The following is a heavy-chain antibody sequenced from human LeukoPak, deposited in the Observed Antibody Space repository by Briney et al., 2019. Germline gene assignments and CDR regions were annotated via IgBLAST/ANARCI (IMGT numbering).Heavy chain of an antibody. J-gene: IGHJ4*02. V-gene: IGHV1-2*02. CDR3: ARDSGYCSGGSCYSADY. Sequence: ASVKVSCKASGYTFTRYYMHWVRQAPGQGLEWMGWINPNSGGTNYAQKFQGRVTMTRDTSISTAYMELSRLRSDDTAVYYCARDSGYCSGGSCYSADYWGQGTLVTVSS. CDR2: INPNSGGT. CDR1: GYTFTRYY. D-gene: IGHD2-15*01.